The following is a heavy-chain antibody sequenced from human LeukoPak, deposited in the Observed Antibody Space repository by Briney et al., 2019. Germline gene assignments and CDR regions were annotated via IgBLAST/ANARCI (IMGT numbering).Heavy chain of an antibody. CDR3: ARDRDYYDSNSFSPDAFDI. J-gene: IGHJ3*02. V-gene: IGHV3-21*06. CDR1: GFSFRAYT. CDR2: VNPSHAYQ. D-gene: IGHD3-22*01. Sequence: PGGSLRLSCAASGFSFRAYTMNWVRQAPGKGLEWVSSVNPSHAYQFYADSVKGRFTISRDNVKNSLFLQMDSLRAEDTAVYYRARDRDYYDSNSFSPDAFDIWGQGTMVTVSS.